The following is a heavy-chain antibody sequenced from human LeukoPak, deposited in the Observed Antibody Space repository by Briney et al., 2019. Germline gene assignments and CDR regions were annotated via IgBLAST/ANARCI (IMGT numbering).Heavy chain of an antibody. Sequence: GGSLRLSCAASGFTFSDYYMSWIRQAPGKGLEWVSYISSSGSTIYYADSVKGRFTISRDNAKNSLYLQMNSLRAEDTAVYYFARDLVHCSSTSCYGNWFDPWGQGTLVTVSS. V-gene: IGHV3-11*04. D-gene: IGHD2-2*01. CDR3: ARDLVHCSSTSCYGNWFDP. CDR2: ISSSGSTI. CDR1: GFTFSDYY. J-gene: IGHJ5*02.